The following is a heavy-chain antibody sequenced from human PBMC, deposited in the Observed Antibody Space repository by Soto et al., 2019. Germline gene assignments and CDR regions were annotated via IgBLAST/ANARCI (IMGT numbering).Heavy chain of an antibody. Sequence: QMQLVQSGAEVKKPGASVKVSCKASGYTFTSYEINWVRQATGQGLESMGWMNPNSGDTGYAHKFQGRVTMTRDTSINTAYMELNSLRSEDTAVYYCARDRSGLDVWGQGTTVTASS. CDR1: GYTFTSYE. J-gene: IGHJ6*02. CDR3: ARDRSGLDV. CDR2: MNPNSGDT. D-gene: IGHD3-16*02. V-gene: IGHV1-8*01.